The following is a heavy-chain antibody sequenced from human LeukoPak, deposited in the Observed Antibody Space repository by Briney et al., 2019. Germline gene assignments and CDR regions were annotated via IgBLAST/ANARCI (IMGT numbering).Heavy chain of an antibody. CDR2: INPNSGGT. CDR3: ARNRLWFGELLFEWFDP. CDR1: GGTFSSYA. D-gene: IGHD3-10*01. J-gene: IGHJ5*02. Sequence: ASAKVSCKASGGTFSSYAISWVRQAPGQGLEWMGWINPNSGGTNYAQKFQGRVTMTRDTSISTAYMELSRLRSDDTAVYYCARNRLWFGELLFEWFDPWGQGTLVTVSS. V-gene: IGHV1-2*02.